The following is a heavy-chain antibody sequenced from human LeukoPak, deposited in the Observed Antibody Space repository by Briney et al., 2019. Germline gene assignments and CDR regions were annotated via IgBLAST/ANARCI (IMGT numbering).Heavy chain of an antibody. D-gene: IGHD1-26*01. J-gene: IGHJ4*02. CDR3: AKDYPDAPARVSGSYYWD. Sequence: GGSLRLSCAASGFTFSSYGMSWVRQAPGKGLEWVSAISGSGGSTYYADSVKGRFTISRDNSKNTLYLQMNSLRAEDTAVYYCAKDYPDAPARVSGSYYWDWGQGTLVTVSS. V-gene: IGHV3-23*01. CDR2: ISGSGGST. CDR1: GFTFSSYG.